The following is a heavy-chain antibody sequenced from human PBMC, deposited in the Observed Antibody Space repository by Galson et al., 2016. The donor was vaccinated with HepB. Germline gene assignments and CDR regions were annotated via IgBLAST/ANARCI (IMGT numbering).Heavy chain of an antibody. V-gene: IGHV7-4-1*02. CDR3: ARGDDVLTGYYSLMSDAFDI. CDR2: INTNTGNP. D-gene: IGHD3-9*01. J-gene: IGHJ3*02. Sequence: SVKVSCKASGYTFTGYGISWVRQAPGQGLEWMGWINTNTGNPTYARGVTGRFVFSLDTSVSTAYLQISSLKAEDTAIYYCARGDDVLTGYYSLMSDAFDIWGQGTMVTVSS. CDR1: GYTFTGYG.